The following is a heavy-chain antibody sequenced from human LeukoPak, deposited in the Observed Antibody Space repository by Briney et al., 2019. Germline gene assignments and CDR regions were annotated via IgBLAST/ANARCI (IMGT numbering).Heavy chain of an antibody. Sequence: SVKVSCKASGGTFSSYAISWVRQAPGQGLEWMGGIIPIFGTANYAQKFQGRVTITADKSTSTAYMELSSLRSEDTAVYYCASVDYDSSGYYLPEIYYYYYMDVWGKGTTVTVSS. J-gene: IGHJ6*03. V-gene: IGHV1-69*06. CDR1: GGTFSSYA. CDR3: ASVDYDSSGYYLPEIYYYYYMDV. D-gene: IGHD3-22*01. CDR2: IIPIFGTA.